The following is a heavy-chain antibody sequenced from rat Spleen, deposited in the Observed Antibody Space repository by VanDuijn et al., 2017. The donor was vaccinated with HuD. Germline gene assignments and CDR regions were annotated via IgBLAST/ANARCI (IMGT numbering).Heavy chain of an antibody. CDR3: ARADVAAISTGGI. D-gene: IGHD1-2*01. CDR2: ISSGVNT. V-gene: IGHV2S8*01. Sequence: QVQLKESGPGLVQPSQTLSLTCTVSGFSLNNYGVSWVRQPPGKALEWIAGISSGVNTYHNSVLKSRLSISRDTSKSQNYLKMNSLQTEDTATYFCARADVAAISTGGIWGQGVMVTVPS. CDR1: GFSLNNYG. J-gene: IGHJ2*01.